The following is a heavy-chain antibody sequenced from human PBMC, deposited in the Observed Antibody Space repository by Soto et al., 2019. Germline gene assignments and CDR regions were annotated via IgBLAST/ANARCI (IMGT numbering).Heavy chain of an antibody. J-gene: IGHJ6*02. Sequence: EVQLVESGGGLVQPGGSLRLSCAASGFTFSSYWMHWVRQAPGKGLVWVSRINSDGSSTNYADSVKGRFTISRDNAKNTLYLQMNSLIAEDTAVDYCARGCSTSPNGMDVWGQGTTVTVSS. V-gene: IGHV3-74*01. CDR1: GFTFSSYW. D-gene: IGHD2-2*01. CDR3: ARGCSTSPNGMDV. CDR2: INSDGSST.